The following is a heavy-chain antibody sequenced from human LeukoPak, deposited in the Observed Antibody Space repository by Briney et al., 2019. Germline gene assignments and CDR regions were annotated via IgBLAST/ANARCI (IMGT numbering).Heavy chain of an antibody. CDR1: GGSISSYY. Sequence: SETLSLTCSVSGGSISSYYWSWIRQPPGKGLEWIGNIYYSGSTNDNPSLKTRVTISVDTSKYQFSLQLSSVTAADTAVYYCARANTNNDAFDIWGRGTLVTVSS. CDR3: ARANTNNDAFDI. J-gene: IGHJ3*02. V-gene: IGHV4-59*01. CDR2: IYYSGST. D-gene: IGHD3-16*01.